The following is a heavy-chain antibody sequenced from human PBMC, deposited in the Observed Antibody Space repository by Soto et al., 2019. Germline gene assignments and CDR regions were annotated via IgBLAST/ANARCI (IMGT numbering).Heavy chain of an antibody. D-gene: IGHD2-15*01. Sequence: QVQLQESGPGLVKPSQTLSLTCTVSGGSISSGGYYWSWFRQHPGKGLEWFGYIYYSGSTYYNPSLKSRVTISVDTSKNQFSLKLSSVTAADTAVYYCASSSGGRYYDYWGQGTLVTVSS. J-gene: IGHJ4*02. CDR3: ASSSGGRYYDY. V-gene: IGHV4-31*03. CDR2: IYYSGST. CDR1: GGSISSGGYY.